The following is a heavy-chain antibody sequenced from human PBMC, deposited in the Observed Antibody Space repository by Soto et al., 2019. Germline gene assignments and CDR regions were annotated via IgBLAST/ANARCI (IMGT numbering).Heavy chain of an antibody. CDR2: IYYSGST. CDR1: GGSISSGDYY. CDR3: DRVGGSRWLQPY. V-gene: IGHV4-30-4*01. D-gene: IGHD5-12*01. J-gene: IGHJ4*02. Sequence: SETLSLTCTVSGGSISSGDYYWSWIRQPPGKGLEWIGYIYYSGSTYYNPSLKSRVTISVDTSKNQFSLKLSSVTAADTAVYYCDRVGGSRWLQPYWGQGTLVTVSS.